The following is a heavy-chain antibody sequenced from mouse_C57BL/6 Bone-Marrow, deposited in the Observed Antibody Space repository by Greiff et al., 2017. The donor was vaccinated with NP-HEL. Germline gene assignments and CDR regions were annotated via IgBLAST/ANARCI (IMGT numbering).Heavy chain of an antibody. CDR1: GFTFSDYG. D-gene: IGHD2-4*01. Sequence: EVMLVESGGGLVKPGGSLKLSCAASGFTFSDYGMHWVRQAPEKGLEWVAYISSGSSTIYYADTVKGRFTISRDNAKNTLFLQMTSLRSEDTAMYYCARGYEYGGFAYWGQGTLVTVSA. CDR2: ISSGSSTI. V-gene: IGHV5-17*01. CDR3: ARGYEYGGFAY. J-gene: IGHJ3*01.